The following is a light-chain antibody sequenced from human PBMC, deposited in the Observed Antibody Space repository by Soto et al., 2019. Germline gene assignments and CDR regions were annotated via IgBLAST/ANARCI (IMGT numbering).Light chain of an antibody. CDR1: QSVTSGY. Sequence: EIVLTQSPGTLSLSPGERATLSCRASQSVTSGYLAWYQQKPGQAPRLLIFGASSRVTGTPDRFIGSGSGTDFPLTISRLEPEDFAVYYCQQYGTSPEYTFGQGTKLEIK. CDR2: GAS. V-gene: IGKV3-20*01. J-gene: IGKJ2*01. CDR3: QQYGTSPEYT.